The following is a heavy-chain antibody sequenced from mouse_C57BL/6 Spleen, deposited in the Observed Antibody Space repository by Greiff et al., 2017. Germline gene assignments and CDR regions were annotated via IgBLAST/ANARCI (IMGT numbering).Heavy chain of an antibody. CDR3: ASYYDYRAWFAY. Sequence: EVQLQQSGPELVKPGASVKLSCKASGYTFTDYNMHWVKQSHGKSLEWIGYINPNNGGTSYNEKFKGKATLTVDKSSSTAYMELRSLTSEESAVYYCASYYDYRAWFAYWGQGTLVTVAA. CDR2: INPNNGGT. D-gene: IGHD2-4*01. CDR1: GYTFTDYN. J-gene: IGHJ3*01. V-gene: IGHV1-22*01.